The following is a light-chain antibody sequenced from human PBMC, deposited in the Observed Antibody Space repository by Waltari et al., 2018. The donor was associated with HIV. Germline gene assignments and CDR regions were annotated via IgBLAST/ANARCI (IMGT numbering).Light chain of an antibody. Sequence: QAVVTQEPSLTVSPGGTVTLTCDSSTGPVTNAHYPSWLQQRPGQAPMTLIFDTTKRHSWTPARFSGSLLGGKAALTLSGAQSEDEAEYYCLLSYNGARVFGGGTKVTVL. CDR3: LLSYNGARV. J-gene: IGLJ3*02. CDR2: DTT. CDR1: TGPVTNAHY. V-gene: IGLV7-46*01.